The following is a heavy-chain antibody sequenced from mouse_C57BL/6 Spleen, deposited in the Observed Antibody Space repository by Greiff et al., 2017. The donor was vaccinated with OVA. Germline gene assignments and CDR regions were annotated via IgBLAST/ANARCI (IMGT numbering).Heavy chain of an antibody. J-gene: IGHJ2*01. CDR2: IDPSDSYT. CDR3: ARSVITTVVAFDY. D-gene: IGHD1-1*01. CDR1: GYTFTSYW. Sequence: QVQLQQPGAELVMPGASVKLSCKASGYTFTSYWMHWVKQRPGQGLEWIGEIDPSDSYTNYNQKFKGKFTLTVDISSSTAYMQLSSLTSEDSAVYYCARSVITTVVAFDYWGQGTTLTVSS. V-gene: IGHV1-69*01.